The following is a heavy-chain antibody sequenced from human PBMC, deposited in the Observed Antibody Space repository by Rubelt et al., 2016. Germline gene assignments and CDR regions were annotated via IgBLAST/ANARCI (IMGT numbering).Heavy chain of an antibody. D-gene: IGHD5-24*01. V-gene: IGHV1-18*01. Sequence: QVQLVQSGAEVKKPGSSVKVSCKASGGTFSSYAISWVRQAPGQGLEWMGWISAYNGNTNYARKPQGRVTMTTDTSTSTAYRERRSLRSDDTAVYYWARDLTYNLPAYWGQGTLVTVSS. CDR2: ISAYNGNT. J-gene: IGHJ4*02. CDR3: ARDLTYNLPAY. CDR1: GGTFSSYA.